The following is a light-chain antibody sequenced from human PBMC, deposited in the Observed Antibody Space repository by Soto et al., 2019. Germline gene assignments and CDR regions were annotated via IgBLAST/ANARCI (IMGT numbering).Light chain of an antibody. J-gene: IGKJ1*01. Sequence: AIQMTQSPSSLSASVGDRVTITCRASQGIRNDLGWYQQKPGKAPKLLIYAASSLQSGVPSRFSGSGSGPDFPLTISSLQPEDFATYYCLQDYNYPRTFGQGTKVDIK. CDR3: LQDYNYPRT. V-gene: IGKV1-6*01. CDR2: AAS. CDR1: QGIRND.